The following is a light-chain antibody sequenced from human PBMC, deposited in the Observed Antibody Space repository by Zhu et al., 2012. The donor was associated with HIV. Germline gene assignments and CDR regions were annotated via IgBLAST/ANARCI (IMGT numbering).Light chain of an antibody. CDR1: ENVRGNY. V-gene: IGKV3-20*01. CDR2: AAS. J-gene: IGKJ3*01. CDR3: QQYGYSRFI. Sequence: ESVLTQSPGTLSLSPGERATLFCRASENVRGNYLAWYQQKSGQAPRLLISAASTRAPGIPDRFSGSGSGTDFSLSISRLEPDDFAVYYCQQYGYSRFIFGPGTKVD.